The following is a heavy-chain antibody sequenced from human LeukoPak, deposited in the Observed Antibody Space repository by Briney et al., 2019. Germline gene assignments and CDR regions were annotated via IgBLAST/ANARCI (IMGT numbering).Heavy chain of an antibody. CDR3: ATLPYYYDSSGSYYFDY. Sequence: GGSLRLFCAASGFIFNSYGMHWVRQAPGKGLEWVAFIRYDGSNKYYADSVKGRFTISRDNSENTLYLQMNILRVDDTAVYYCATLPYYYDSSGSYYFDYWGQGTLVTVSS. CDR1: GFIFNSYG. CDR2: IRYDGSNK. V-gene: IGHV3-30*02. J-gene: IGHJ4*02. D-gene: IGHD3-22*01.